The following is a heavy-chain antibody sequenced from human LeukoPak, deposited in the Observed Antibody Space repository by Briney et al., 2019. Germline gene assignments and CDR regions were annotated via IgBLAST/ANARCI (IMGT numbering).Heavy chain of an antibody. Sequence: SETLSLTCTVSGGSISNYYWNWIRQPPGKGLEWMGYIYYSGTTNYNPSLKSRVSMSVDTSKNQFSLKLSSVTAADTAVYYCARAPYYYYYMDVWGKGTTVTISS. CDR3: ARAPYYYYYMDV. J-gene: IGHJ6*03. CDR1: GGSISNYY. CDR2: IYYSGTT. V-gene: IGHV4-59*01.